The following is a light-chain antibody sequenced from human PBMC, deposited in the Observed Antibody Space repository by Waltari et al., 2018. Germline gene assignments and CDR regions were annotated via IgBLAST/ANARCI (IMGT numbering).Light chain of an antibody. CDR3: MQGIQLPLT. CDR2: LVS. V-gene: IGKV2D-29*02. CDR1: QSLLHSDGHTY. Sequence: DIVMTQTPLSLPVTPGEPASISCRSSQSLLHSDGHTYLFWYLQKPGQSPHLLIYLVSNRASVVPDRFSGSGSGTDFTLKISRVEAEDVGVYHCMQGIQLPLTFGGGTKVEIK. J-gene: IGKJ4*01.